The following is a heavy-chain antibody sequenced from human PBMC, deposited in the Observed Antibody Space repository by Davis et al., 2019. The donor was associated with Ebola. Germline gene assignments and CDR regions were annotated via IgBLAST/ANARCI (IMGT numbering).Heavy chain of an antibody. CDR3: ARPDVDITMIVVASGVGAFDI. Sequence: ASVKVSCKASGYTFTSYAMHWVRQAPGQRLEWMGWINAGNGNTKYSQKFQGRVTITRDTSASTAYMELSSLRSEDTAVYYCARPDVDITMIVVASGVGAFDIWGQGTMVTVSS. V-gene: IGHV1-3*01. CDR2: INAGNGNT. J-gene: IGHJ3*02. CDR1: GYTFTSYA. D-gene: IGHD3-22*01.